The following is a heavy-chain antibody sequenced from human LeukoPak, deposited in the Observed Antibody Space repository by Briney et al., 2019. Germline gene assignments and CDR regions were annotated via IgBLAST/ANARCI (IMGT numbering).Heavy chain of an antibody. D-gene: IGHD2-2*01. CDR2: ISSSSSYI. Sequence: GGSLRLSCAASGFTFSSYSMNWVRQAPGKGLEWVSSISSSSSYIYYADSVKGRFTISRDNAKNTLYLQMNSLRAEDTAVYYCARDERRYCSSTSCYGGAFDIWGQGTMVTVSS. J-gene: IGHJ3*02. V-gene: IGHV3-21*01. CDR3: ARDERRYCSSTSCYGGAFDI. CDR1: GFTFSSYS.